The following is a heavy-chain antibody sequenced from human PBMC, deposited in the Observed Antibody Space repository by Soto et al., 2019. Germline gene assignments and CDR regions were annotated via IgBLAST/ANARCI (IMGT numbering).Heavy chain of an antibody. CDR3: ARREIQGPIDY. D-gene: IGHD1-26*01. J-gene: IGHJ4*02. V-gene: IGHV4-28*01. CDR2: IYYSGTT. CDR1: GYSISSSNW. Sequence: QVQLQESGPGLVKPSDTLSLTCAVSGYSISSSNWWGWIRQPPGKGLKWIGYIYYSGTTYYNPSLKTRVTISVDTSKNQFSLKLTSVTAVDTAVYYCARREIQGPIDYWGQGTLVTVSS.